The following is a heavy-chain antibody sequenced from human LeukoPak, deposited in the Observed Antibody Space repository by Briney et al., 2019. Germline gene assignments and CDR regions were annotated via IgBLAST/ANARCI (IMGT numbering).Heavy chain of an antibody. CDR3: ARAKNYYDSSGYYPFFDY. D-gene: IGHD3-22*01. V-gene: IGHV4-39*07. CDR2: IYYSGST. CDR1: GGSISSSSYY. Sequence: SETLSLTCTVSGGSISSSSYYWGWIRQPPGKGLEWIGSIYYSGSTYYNPSLKSRVTISVDTSKNQFSLKLSSVTAADTAVYYCARAKNYYDSSGYYPFFDYWGQGTLVTVSS. J-gene: IGHJ4*02.